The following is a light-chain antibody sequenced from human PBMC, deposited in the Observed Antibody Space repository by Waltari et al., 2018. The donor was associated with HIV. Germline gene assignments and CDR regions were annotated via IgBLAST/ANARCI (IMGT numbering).Light chain of an antibody. V-gene: IGLV1-47*01. CDR1: DSNIGSNY. CDR3: ASWDDNLNSWV. J-gene: IGLJ3*02. CDR2: KNN. Sequence: QSVVNQPPSASGTPGQRVTISCSGSDSNIGSNYVYWYQDLPGTAPKLLIYKNNQRSSGVPDRFSGSKSDTAASLAISELRSEDEADYYCASWDDNLNSWVFGGGTKLTVL.